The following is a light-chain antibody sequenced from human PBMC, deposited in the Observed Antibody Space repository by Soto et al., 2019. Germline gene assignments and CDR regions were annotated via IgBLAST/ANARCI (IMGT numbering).Light chain of an antibody. J-gene: IGKJ1*01. CDR1: QTISSW. Sequence: DIQMTQSPVTLSESVEDRVTITCRASQTISSWLAWYQQKPGKAPKLLIYKASTLKSGVPSRFSGSGSGTEFTLTISSLQPDDFATYYCQHYDSYSEAFGQGTKVDIK. V-gene: IGKV1-5*03. CDR3: QHYDSYSEA. CDR2: KAS.